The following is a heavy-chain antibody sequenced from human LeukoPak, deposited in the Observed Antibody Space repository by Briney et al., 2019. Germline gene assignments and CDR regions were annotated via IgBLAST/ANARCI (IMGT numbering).Heavy chain of an antibody. V-gene: IGHV3-64*01. Sequence: GGSLRLSCAASGFTFSSYAMHWVRQAPGRGLEYVSAISSNGGSTYYANSVKGRFTISRDNSKNTLYLQMGSLRAEDMAVYYCARGGATGGHAFDIWGQGTMVTVSS. D-gene: IGHD1-26*01. CDR2: ISSNGGST. CDR3: ARGGATGGHAFDI. CDR1: GFTFSSYA. J-gene: IGHJ3*02.